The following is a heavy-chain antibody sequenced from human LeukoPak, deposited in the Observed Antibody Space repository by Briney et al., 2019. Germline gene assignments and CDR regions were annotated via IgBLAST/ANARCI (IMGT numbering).Heavy chain of an antibody. CDR3: XXXXQLWFVHYYYMDV. J-gene: IGHJ6*03. V-gene: IGHV3-23*01. Sequence: PGGSLRLSCAASGFTFSSYAMSWVRQAPGKGLEWVSAISGSGGSTYYADSVKGRFTISRDNSKNTLYLQMNSLRAEDTAVYYXXXXXQLWFVHYYYMDVWGKGTTVTVSS. D-gene: IGHD5-18*01. CDR2: ISGSGGST. CDR1: GFTFSSYA.